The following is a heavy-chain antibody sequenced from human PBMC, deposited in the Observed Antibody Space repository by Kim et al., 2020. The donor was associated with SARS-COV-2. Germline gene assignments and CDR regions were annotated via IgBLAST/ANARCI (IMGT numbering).Heavy chain of an antibody. CDR1: GFTFSSYA. CDR3: AKDYGSFMVRETLGGY. V-gene: IGHV3-23*01. J-gene: IGHJ4*02. CDR2: ISGSGGST. D-gene: IGHD3-10*01. Sequence: GGSLRLSCAASGFTFSSYAMSWVRQAPGKGLEWVSAISGSGGSTYYADSVKGRFTISRDNSKNTLYLQMNSLRAEDTAVYYCAKDYGSFMVRETLGGYWGQGTLVTVSS.